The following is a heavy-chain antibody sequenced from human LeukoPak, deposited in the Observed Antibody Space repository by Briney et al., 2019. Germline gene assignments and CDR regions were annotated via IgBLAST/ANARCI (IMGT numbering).Heavy chain of an antibody. V-gene: IGHV3-23*01. D-gene: IGHD6-6*01. CDR1: GFTFSSYA. J-gene: IGHJ4*02. CDR2: ISGSGDNT. CDR3: AKWKYSNSGIDDY. Sequence: GGSLRLSCAASGFTFSSYAMSWVRQVPGKGLEWVSVISGSGDNTYYADSVKGRFTISRDNSKNMLYLQMNGLRAEDTAVYYCAKWKYSNSGIDDYWGQGTLVTVSS.